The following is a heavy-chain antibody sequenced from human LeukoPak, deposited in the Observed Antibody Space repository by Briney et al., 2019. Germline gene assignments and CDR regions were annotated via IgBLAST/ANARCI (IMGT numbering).Heavy chain of an antibody. D-gene: IGHD6-19*01. CDR3: ARDLGPTKQWLGLFDY. CDR1: GFTFSSYA. CDR2: ISYDGSNK. J-gene: IGHJ4*02. V-gene: IGHV3-30-3*01. Sequence: GRSLRLSCAASGFTFSSYAMHWVRQAPGKGLEWVAVISYDGSNKYYADSVKGRFTISRDNSKNTLYLQMNSLRAEDTAVYYCARDLGPTKQWLGLFDYWGQGTLVTVSS.